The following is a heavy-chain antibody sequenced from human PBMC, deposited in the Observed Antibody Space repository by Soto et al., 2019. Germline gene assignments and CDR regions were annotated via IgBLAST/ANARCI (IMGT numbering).Heavy chain of an antibody. J-gene: IGHJ6*03. V-gene: IGHV6-1*01. CDR1: GDSVSSNSAA. D-gene: IGHD1-7*01. CDR2: TYYRSKWYN. Sequence: SQTLSLTCAISGDSVSSNSAAWNWIRQSPSRGLEWLGRTYYRSKWYNDYAVSVKSRITINPDTSKNQFSLQLNSVTPEDTAVYYCAREGALELCLYYYYYMDVWGKGTTVTVSS. CDR3: AREGALELCLYYYYYMDV.